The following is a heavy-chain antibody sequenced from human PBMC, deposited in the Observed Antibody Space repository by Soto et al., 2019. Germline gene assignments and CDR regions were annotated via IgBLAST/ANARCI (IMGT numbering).Heavy chain of an antibody. CDR2: ISSSSSTI. J-gene: IGHJ5*02. V-gene: IGHV3-48*02. D-gene: IGHD2-8*01. CDR3: ARVPSGVWNWFDP. Sequence: EVQLVESGGGLVQPGGSLRLSCAASGFTFSSYSMNWVRQVPGKGLEWVSYISSSSSTIYYADSVKGRFTISRDNAKNSLYLQMNSLRDEDTAVYYCARVPSGVWNWFDPWGQGTLVTVSS. CDR1: GFTFSSYS.